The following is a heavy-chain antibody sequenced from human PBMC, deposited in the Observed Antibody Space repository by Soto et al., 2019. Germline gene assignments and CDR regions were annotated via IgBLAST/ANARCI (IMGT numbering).Heavy chain of an antibody. Sequence: GASVKVSCKASGYTFTSYYTHWVRQAPGQGLEWMGIINPSGGSTSYAQKLQGRVTMTRDTSTSTVYMELSSLRSEDTAVYYCAREVGVTTTGSPDAFDIWGQGTMVTVSS. CDR3: AREVGVTTTGSPDAFDI. CDR1: GYTFTSYY. V-gene: IGHV1-46*01. D-gene: IGHD1-26*01. J-gene: IGHJ3*02. CDR2: INPSGGST.